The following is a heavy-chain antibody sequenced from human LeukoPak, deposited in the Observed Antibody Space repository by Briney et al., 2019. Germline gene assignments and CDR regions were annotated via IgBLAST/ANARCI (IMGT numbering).Heavy chain of an antibody. CDR2: LRSSGSTI. J-gene: IGHJ4*02. CDR3: ARVDCSSTSCYEFDY. V-gene: IGHV3-11*04. CDR1: GFTFSDYY. D-gene: IGHD2-2*01. Sequence: NPGGSLRLSCAASGFTFSDYYMSWIRQAPGKGLEWVSYLRSSGSTIYYADSVKGRFTISRDNAKNSLYLQMNSLRAEDTAVYYRARVDCSSTSCYEFDYWGQGTLVTVSS.